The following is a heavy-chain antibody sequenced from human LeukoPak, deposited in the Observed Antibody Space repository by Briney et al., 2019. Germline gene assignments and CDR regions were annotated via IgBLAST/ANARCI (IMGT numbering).Heavy chain of an antibody. V-gene: IGHV4-61*01. D-gene: IGHD4-11*01. CDR2: IYYSGSI. Sequence: PSETLSLTCTVSGGSVSSGSYYWSWIRQPPGKGLEWIGYIYYSGSINYNPSLKSRVTISVDTSKNQFSLKLSSVTAADTAVYYCARTTPYYFDYWGQGTLVTVSS. CDR1: GGSVSSGSYY. J-gene: IGHJ4*02. CDR3: ARTTPYYFDY.